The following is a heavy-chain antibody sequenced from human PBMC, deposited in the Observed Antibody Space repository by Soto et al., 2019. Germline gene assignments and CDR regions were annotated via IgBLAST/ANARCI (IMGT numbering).Heavy chain of an antibody. Sequence: PSQTLSLTCAISGDSVSSNSAAWNWLRQSPSRGLEWLGRTYYRSKWYNDYAVSVKSRITINPDTSKNQFSLQLNSVTPEDTAVYYCARVVSRRGIAAAGPYYYYYRDVWGKGTTVTVSS. CDR2: TYYRSKWYN. V-gene: IGHV6-1*01. CDR1: GDSVSSNSAA. J-gene: IGHJ6*03. D-gene: IGHD6-13*01. CDR3: ARVVSRRGIAAAGPYYYYYRDV.